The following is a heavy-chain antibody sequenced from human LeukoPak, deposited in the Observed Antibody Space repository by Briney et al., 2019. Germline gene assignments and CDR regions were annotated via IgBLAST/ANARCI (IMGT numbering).Heavy chain of an antibody. V-gene: IGHV3-23*01. CDR1: GFTFSSYA. CDR2: ISGSGGST. CDR3: AKDLRGSSGWLPPRPADY. Sequence: GGSLRLSCAASGFTFSSYAMSWVRQAPGKGLEWVSAISGSGGSTYYADSVKGRFTISRDNSKNTLYLQMNSLRAEDTAVYYCAKDLRGSSGWLPPRPADYWGQGTLVTVSS. J-gene: IGHJ4*02. D-gene: IGHD6-19*01.